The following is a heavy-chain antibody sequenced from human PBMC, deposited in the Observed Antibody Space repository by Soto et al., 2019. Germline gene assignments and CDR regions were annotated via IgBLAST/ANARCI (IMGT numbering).Heavy chain of an antibody. CDR1: GYTFSSYD. CDR3: ARSVPSRDIVDP. D-gene: IGHD5-12*01. J-gene: IGHJ5*02. CDR2: MNPNSGKT. Sequence: QVQLVQSGAGVKKPGASVKVSCKASGYTFSSYDINWVRQATGQGLEWMGWMNPNSGKTGYAQKFQGRVTMTRNTSVSTAYMELSSLRSEDTAVYYCARSVPSRDIVDPWGQGTLVTVSS. V-gene: IGHV1-8*01.